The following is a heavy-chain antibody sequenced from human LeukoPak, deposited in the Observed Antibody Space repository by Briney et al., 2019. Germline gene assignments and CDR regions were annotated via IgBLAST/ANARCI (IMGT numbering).Heavy chain of an antibody. Sequence: GASVKVSCKASGYTFTGYYMHWVRQAPGQGLEWMRWINPNSGGTDYAQKFQDRVTMTRDTSINTAYMELSRLRSDDTAVYYCARVHYTTGYAFDIWGQGTMVTVSS. CDR1: GYTFTGYY. J-gene: IGHJ3*02. V-gene: IGHV1-2*02. D-gene: IGHD3-3*01. CDR3: ARVHYTTGYAFDI. CDR2: INPNSGGT.